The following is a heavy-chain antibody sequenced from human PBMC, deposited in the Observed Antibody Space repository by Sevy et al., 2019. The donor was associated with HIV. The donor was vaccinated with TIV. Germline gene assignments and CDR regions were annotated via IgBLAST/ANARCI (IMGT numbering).Heavy chain of an antibody. J-gene: IGHJ3*02. Sequence: GGSLRLSCAASGFTFSSYAMHWVRQAPGKGLEWVAVISYDGSNKYYADSVKGRFTISRDNSKNTLYLQMNSLRAEDMAVNYWGGDGPKGGVVVAAPFRAFDIWGQGTMVTVSS. V-gene: IGHV3-30*04. D-gene: IGHD2-15*01. CDR1: GFTFSSYA. CDR2: ISYDGSNK. CDR3: GGDGPKGGVVVAAPFRAFDI.